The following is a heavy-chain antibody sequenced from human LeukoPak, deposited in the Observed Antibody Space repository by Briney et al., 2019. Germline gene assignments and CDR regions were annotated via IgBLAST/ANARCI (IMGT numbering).Heavy chain of an antibody. J-gene: IGHJ3*02. CDR1: GGSISSSSYY. Sequence: PSETLSLTCTVSGGSISSSSYYWGWIRQPPGKGLEWIGSIYYSGSTYYNPSLKSRVTISVGTSKNQFSLKLSSVTAADTAVYYCARHPYDILTGIDAFDIWGQGTMVTVSS. CDR3: ARHPYDILTGIDAFDI. V-gene: IGHV4-39*01. CDR2: IYYSGST. D-gene: IGHD3-9*01.